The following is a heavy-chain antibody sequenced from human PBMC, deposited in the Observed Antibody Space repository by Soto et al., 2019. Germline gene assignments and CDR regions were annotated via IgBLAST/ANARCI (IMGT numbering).Heavy chain of an antibody. CDR3: ARDGRYSGSYGGYYFDY. CDR2: ISANTGNT. Sequence: QVQLVQSGAEVKKPGASVKVSCKASGYTFTGYGISWVRQAPGQGLEWMGWISANTGNTNFAQKLQGRVTMTTDTSTSTAYMELRSLRSDDTAVYYCARDGRYSGSYGGYYFDYWGQGTLVTISS. D-gene: IGHD1-26*01. CDR1: GYTFTGYG. V-gene: IGHV1-18*01. J-gene: IGHJ4*02.